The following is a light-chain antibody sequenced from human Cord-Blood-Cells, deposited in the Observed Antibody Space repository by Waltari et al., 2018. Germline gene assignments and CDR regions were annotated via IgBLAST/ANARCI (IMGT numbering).Light chain of an antibody. V-gene: IGKV3-20*01. J-gene: IGKJ1*01. CDR3: QQYGSSPRT. CDR2: GAS. CDR1: QSVSSSY. Sequence: IVLTQSPGTLPLSPGESATLSCRASQSVSSSYLAWYQQKPGQAPRLLIYGASSRATGIPDRFSGSGSGTDFTLTISRLEPEDFAVYYCQQYGSSPRTFGQGTKVEIK.